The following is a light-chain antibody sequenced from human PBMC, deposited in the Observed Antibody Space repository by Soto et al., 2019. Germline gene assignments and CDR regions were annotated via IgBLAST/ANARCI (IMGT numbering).Light chain of an antibody. J-gene: IGKJ5*01. V-gene: IGKV3-15*01. CDR3: QQRSNSPIT. CDR2: GAS. Sequence: EIVMTQSPSTLSVSPGERASLSCRASQSVSSNLAWYQYTPGQAPRLLIYGASTRATGIPARFSGSGSGTDFTLTISSLEPEDFALYYCQQRSNSPITFGQGTRLEIK. CDR1: QSVSSN.